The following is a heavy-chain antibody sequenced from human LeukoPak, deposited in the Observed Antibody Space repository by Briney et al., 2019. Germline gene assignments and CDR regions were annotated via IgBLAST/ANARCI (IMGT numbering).Heavy chain of an antibody. V-gene: IGHV3-9*01. Sequence: HTGGSLRLSCAASGFTFDDYAMHWVRQAPGKGLEWVSGISWNSGSIGYADSVKGRFTISRDNAKNSLYLQMNSLRAEDTALYYCAKGQWELPPHPNYYYYGMDVWGQGTTVTVSS. CDR1: GFTFDDYA. CDR2: ISWNSGSI. D-gene: IGHD1-26*01. CDR3: AKGQWELPPHPNYYYYGMDV. J-gene: IGHJ6*02.